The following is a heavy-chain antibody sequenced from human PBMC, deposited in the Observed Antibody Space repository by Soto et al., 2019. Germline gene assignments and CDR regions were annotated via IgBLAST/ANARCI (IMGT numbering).Heavy chain of an antibody. V-gene: IGHV3-48*02. J-gene: IGHJ4*02. CDR2: ISSSRSTI. Sequence: GGLLRLCYAASGFNFIPSTMHWVRQDPGKGLECVSYISSSRSTIYYADSVKGRFTISRDNAKNSLYLQMNSLRDEDTAVYYCERGLYYYDSSGYWGYWGQGTLVTVSS. CDR1: GFNFIPST. D-gene: IGHD3-22*01. CDR3: ERGLYYYDSSGYWGY.